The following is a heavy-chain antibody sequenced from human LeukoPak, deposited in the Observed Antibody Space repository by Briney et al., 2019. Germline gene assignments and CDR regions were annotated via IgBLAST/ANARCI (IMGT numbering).Heavy chain of an antibody. CDR3: AREGSSAVRYFDWLVGPGGSYFDY. V-gene: IGHV3-7*01. Sequence: GGSLRLSCAASGFTFSSYWMSWVRQAPGKGLEWVANIKQDGSEKYYVDSVKGRFTIPRDNAKNSLYLQMNSLRAEDTAVYYCAREGSSAVRYFDWLVGPGGSYFDYWGQGTLVTVSS. D-gene: IGHD3-9*01. CDR2: IKQDGSEK. J-gene: IGHJ4*02. CDR1: GFTFSSYW.